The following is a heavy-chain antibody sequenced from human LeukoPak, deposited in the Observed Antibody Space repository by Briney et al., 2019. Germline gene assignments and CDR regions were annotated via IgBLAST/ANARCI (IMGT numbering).Heavy chain of an antibody. V-gene: IGHV3-21*04. CDR1: GFTLRRYT. J-gene: IGHJ6*03. Sequence: GGSLRLSCAASGFTLRRYTMNWVRQAPGKGLEWVSSISSSTTYIYYADSVKGRFTISRDNAKNSLYLQMNSLRAEDTAVYYCAKDRYYYMDVWGKGTTVTVSS. CDR3: AKDRYYYMDV. D-gene: IGHD2-15*01. CDR2: ISSSTTYI.